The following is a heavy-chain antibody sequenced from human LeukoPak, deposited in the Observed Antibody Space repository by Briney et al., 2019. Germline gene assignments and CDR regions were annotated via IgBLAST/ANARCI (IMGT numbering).Heavy chain of an antibody. V-gene: IGHV4-59*01. CDR2: IYYSGST. J-gene: IGHJ5*02. Sequence: SETLSLTCTVSGGSISSYYWSWIRQPPGKGLEWIGYIYYSGSTNYNPSLKSRVTISVDTSKNQFSLKLSSVTAADTAVYYCARAPLGESAFWSGYNWFDPWGQGTLVTVSS. CDR1: GGSISSYY. D-gene: IGHD3-3*01. CDR3: ARAPLGESAFWSGYNWFDP.